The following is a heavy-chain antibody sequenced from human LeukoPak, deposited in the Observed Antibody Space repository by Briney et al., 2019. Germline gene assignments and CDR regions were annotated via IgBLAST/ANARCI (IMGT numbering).Heavy chain of an antibody. Sequence: GASVKVSCKASGGTFSSYAISWVRQAPGQGLEWMGGIIPIFGKANYAQKFQGRVTITADESTSTAYMELSSLRSEDTAVYYCARELYSSSWYINAFDIWGQGTMVTVSS. V-gene: IGHV1-69*13. D-gene: IGHD6-13*01. CDR1: GGTFSSYA. CDR3: ARELYSSSWYINAFDI. CDR2: IIPIFGKA. J-gene: IGHJ3*02.